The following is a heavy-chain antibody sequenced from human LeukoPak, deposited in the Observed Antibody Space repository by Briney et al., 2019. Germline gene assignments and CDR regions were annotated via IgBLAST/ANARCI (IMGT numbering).Heavy chain of an antibody. CDR3: AKSQSYQIYYYTIDV. V-gene: IGHV3-30*18. J-gene: IGHJ6*02. CDR2: VSNDGSNE. Sequence: GGSLRLSCAASGFTFSDYYMSWIRQAPGKGLEWVAVVSNDGSNEYSADSVKGRFTISRDNSKNTLYLQMNSLGAENTAVYYCAKSQSYQIYYYTIDVWGQGTTVTVSS. CDR1: GFTFSDYY. D-gene: IGHD1-26*01.